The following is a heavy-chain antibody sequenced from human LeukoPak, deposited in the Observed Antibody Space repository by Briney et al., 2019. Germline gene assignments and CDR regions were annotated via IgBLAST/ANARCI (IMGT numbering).Heavy chain of an antibody. CDR3: ARDSVDTAMARRYYYYGMDV. J-gene: IGHJ6*02. V-gene: IGHV4-31*03. CDR1: GGSISSGGYY. Sequence: SQTLSLTCTVSGGSISSGGYYWSWIRQHPGKGLEWIGYIYYSGSTYYNPSLKSRVTISVDTSKNQFSLKLSSVTAADTAAYYCARDSVDTAMARRYYYYGMDVWGQGTTVTVSS. D-gene: IGHD5-18*01. CDR2: IYYSGST.